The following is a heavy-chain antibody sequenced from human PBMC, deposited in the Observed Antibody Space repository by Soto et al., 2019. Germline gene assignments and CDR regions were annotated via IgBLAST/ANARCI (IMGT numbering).Heavy chain of an antibody. Sequence: ASVKVSCKASGYTFTSYYINWVRQATGQGLEWMGWMNPNSGNTGYAQKFQGRVTMTRNTSISTAYMELSSLRSEDTDVYYCAIPILRYSLVGIRFGRRIICLDYWGQGSLGTVAS. CDR3: AIPILRYSLVGIRFGRRIICLDY. V-gene: IGHV1-8*01. D-gene: IGHD3-9*01. CDR1: GYTFTSYY. J-gene: IGHJ4*02. CDR2: MNPNSGNT.